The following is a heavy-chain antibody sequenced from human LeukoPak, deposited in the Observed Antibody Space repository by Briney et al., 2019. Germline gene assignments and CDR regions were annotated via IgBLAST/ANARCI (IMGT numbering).Heavy chain of an antibody. Sequence: GGSLRLSCAASGFTFSSYAMHWVRQAPGKGLEYVSAISSNGGSTYYANSVKGRFTISRDNSKNTLYLQMGSLRAEDMAVYYCARDQVRYSSSPSTNYGMDVWDQGTTVTVSS. CDR2: ISSNGGST. CDR1: GFTFSSYA. CDR3: ARDQVRYSSSPSTNYGMDV. V-gene: IGHV3-64*01. D-gene: IGHD6-6*01. J-gene: IGHJ6*02.